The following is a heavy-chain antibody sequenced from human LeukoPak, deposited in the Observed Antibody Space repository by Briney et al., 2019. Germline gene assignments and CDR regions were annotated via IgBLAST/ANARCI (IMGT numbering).Heavy chain of an antibody. V-gene: IGHV4-59*08. CDR3: ARGTGGYSGYGDAFDI. J-gene: IGHJ3*02. CDR1: GGSISSYY. D-gene: IGHD5-12*01. CDR2: IYYSGST. Sequence: SETLSLTCTVSGGSISSYYWSWIRQPPGKGLEWIGYIYYSGSTNYNPSLKSRVTISVDTSKNQFSLKLSSVTAADTAVYYCARGTGGYSGYGDAFDIWGQGTMVTVSS.